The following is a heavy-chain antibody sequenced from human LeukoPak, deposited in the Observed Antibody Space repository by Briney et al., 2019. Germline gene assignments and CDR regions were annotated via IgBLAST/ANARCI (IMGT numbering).Heavy chain of an antibody. Sequence: GASVKVSCKASGYTFTGYYMHWVRQAPGQGLEWMGWINPNSGGTNYAQKFQGRVTMTRDTSISTAYMELSRLRSDDTAVYYCARVYDFWIGYFYFDYWGQGTLVTVSS. J-gene: IGHJ4*02. V-gene: IGHV1-2*02. CDR3: ARVYDFWIGYFYFDY. CDR2: INPNSGGT. D-gene: IGHD3-3*01. CDR1: GYTFTGYY.